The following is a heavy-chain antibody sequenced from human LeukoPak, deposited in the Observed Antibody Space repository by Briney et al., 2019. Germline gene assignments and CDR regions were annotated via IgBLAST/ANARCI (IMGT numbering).Heavy chain of an antibody. Sequence: GGSLRLSCAASGFTFSTYWMSWVCQAPGKGLEWVASIKQDGSEKYYVDSVKGRFTISRDNAKNSVYLQMTSLRAEDTAVYYCATPGSGIWCFDYWGQGTLLTVSS. D-gene: IGHD6-13*01. CDR3: ATPGSGIWCFDY. CDR2: IKQDGSEK. CDR1: GFTFSTYW. V-gene: IGHV3-7*01. J-gene: IGHJ4*02.